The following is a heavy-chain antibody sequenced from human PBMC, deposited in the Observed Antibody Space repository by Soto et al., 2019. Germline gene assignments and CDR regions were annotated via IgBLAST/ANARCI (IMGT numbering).Heavy chain of an antibody. J-gene: IGHJ4*02. CDR2: INDYGDRI. V-gene: IGHV3-74*01. Sequence: WGTLRLSCAASGFTFRSYWMHWVRQAPGEGLVSVSRINDYGDRINYADSAKGRCTISRDDAKSELYLQMISLRAEDTDVYYCARGGLEAFDYWAQGALVTVYS. CDR1: GFTFRSYW. CDR3: ARGGLEAFDY. D-gene: IGHD1-1*01.